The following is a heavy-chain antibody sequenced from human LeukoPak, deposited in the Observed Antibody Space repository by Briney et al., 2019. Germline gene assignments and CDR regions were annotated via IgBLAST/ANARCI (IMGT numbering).Heavy chain of an antibody. D-gene: IGHD3-10*01. CDR2: ISSSSSTI. J-gene: IGHJ4*02. CDR3: ARAPYSGITMVRGLDY. V-gene: IGHV3-48*01. CDR1: GFTFSSYS. Sequence: PGGSLRLSCAASGFTFSSYSMNWVRQAPGKGLEWVSYISSSSSTIYYADSVKGRFTISRDNAKNSLYLQMNSLRAEDTAVYYCARAPYSGITMVRGLDYWGQGTLVTVSS.